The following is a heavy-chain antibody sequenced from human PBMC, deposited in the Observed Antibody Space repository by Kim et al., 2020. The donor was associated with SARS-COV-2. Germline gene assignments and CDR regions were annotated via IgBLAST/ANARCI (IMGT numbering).Heavy chain of an antibody. CDR1: GYTFTSYA. CDR2: INTNTGNP. CDR3: AREHYYDSSGYYPNYYYYGMDV. J-gene: IGHJ6*02. V-gene: IGHV7-4-1*02. Sequence: ASVKVSCKASGYTFTSYAMNWVRQAPGQGLEWMGWINTNTGNPTYAQGFTGRFVFSLDTSVSTAYLQISSLKAEDTAVYYCAREHYYDSSGYYPNYYYYGMDVWGQGTTVTVSS. D-gene: IGHD3-22*01.